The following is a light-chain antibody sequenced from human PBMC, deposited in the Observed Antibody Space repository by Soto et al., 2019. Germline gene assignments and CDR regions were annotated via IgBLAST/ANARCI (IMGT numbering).Light chain of an antibody. CDR1: QGIRSY. J-gene: IGKJ1*01. CDR2: GAS. V-gene: IGKV1-9*01. Sequence: DIQLTQSPSFLSASVGDRVTITCRASQGIRSYLAWYRQRPGKAPELLIYGASTLRPGGASRFSGSGSGTDFTLTINSLQPEDFATYYCQQSHSTPRTFGQGTKVDIK. CDR3: QQSHSTPRT.